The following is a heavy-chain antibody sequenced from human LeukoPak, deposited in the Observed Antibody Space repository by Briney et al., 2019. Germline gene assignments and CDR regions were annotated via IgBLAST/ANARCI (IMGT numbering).Heavy chain of an antibody. V-gene: IGHV4-4*07. CDR2: IYTSGST. Sequence: KPSETLSLTCTVSGGSISSYYWSWIRQPAGKGLEWLGRIYTSGSTNYNPSLKSRVTISVDKSKNQFSLKLSSVTAADTAVYYCARVSRVRAAPDWYFDLWGRGTLVTVSS. J-gene: IGHJ2*01. D-gene: IGHD3-10*02. CDR3: ARVSRVRAAPDWYFDL. CDR1: GGSISSYY.